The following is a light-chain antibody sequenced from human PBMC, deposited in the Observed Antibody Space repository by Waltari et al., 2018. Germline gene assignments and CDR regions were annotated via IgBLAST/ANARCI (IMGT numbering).Light chain of an antibody. Sequence: QSVLTQPPSASGTPGQKLSILCSGNNSNIWTNYVYWYQQFPETAPKLLIYRNNQRPSGVPARFSGSKSGTSASLAISGLRSEDEATYFCASRDASLTAWLFGGGTKLTVL. J-gene: IGLJ3*02. CDR1: NSNIWTNY. CDR3: ASRDASLTAWL. CDR2: RNN. V-gene: IGLV1-47*01.